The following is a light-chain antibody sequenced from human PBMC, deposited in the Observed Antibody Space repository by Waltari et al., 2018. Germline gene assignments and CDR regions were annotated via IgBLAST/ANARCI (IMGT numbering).Light chain of an antibody. J-gene: IGKJ1*01. Sequence: EIVLTQSPDTVSLSPGDSVTLSCRASQSVRRNYLAWYQQKPGRAPRRLLYGTSTRATGVPDRVSGSGSGTDFTLTISGLEPDDFAVYYCQQFGNSPLWTFGPGTRVEI. CDR2: GTS. V-gene: IGKV3-20*01. CDR1: QSVRRNY. CDR3: QQFGNSPLWT.